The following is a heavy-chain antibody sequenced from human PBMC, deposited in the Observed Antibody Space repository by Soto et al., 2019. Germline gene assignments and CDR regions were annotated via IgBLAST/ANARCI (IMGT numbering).Heavy chain of an antibody. V-gene: IGHV4-34*01. CDR2: INHNGTT. Sequence: SESLSLTCTVSGGSISSYYWIWIRQPPGKGLEWIGEINHNGTTNYNPSLKSRLTISVDASMRQFSLKLSSVTAADTAVYFCARGWRESSDYKPPFGYWGQGTPVTVSS. CDR1: GGSISSYY. CDR3: ARGWRESSDYKPPFGY. J-gene: IGHJ4*02. D-gene: IGHD3-22*01.